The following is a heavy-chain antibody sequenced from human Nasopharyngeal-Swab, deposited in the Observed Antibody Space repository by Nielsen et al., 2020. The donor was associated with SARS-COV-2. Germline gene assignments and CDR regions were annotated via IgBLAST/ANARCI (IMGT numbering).Heavy chain of an antibody. CDR1: GGSISSYY. Sequence: SETLSLTCTVSGGSISSYYWSWIRQPPGKGLEWIGYIYYSGSTKYNPSLKSRVTISVDTSKNQFSLKLSSVTAADTAVYYCAGGGYNSYYYYYYYMDVWGKGTTVTVSS. D-gene: IGHD1-1*01. CDR2: IYYSGST. V-gene: IGHV4-59*01. CDR3: AGGGYNSYYYYYYYMDV. J-gene: IGHJ6*03.